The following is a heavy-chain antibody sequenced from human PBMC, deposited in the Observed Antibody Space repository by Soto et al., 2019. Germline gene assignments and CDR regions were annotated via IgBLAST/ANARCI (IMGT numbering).Heavy chain of an antibody. J-gene: IGHJ4*02. D-gene: IGHD3-16*01. CDR1: GGSISSGGYY. CDR2: IYYSGST. CDR3: ATSRLRSLLGL. Sequence: KASETLSLTCTVSGGSISSGGYYWSWIRQHPGKGLEWIGYIYYSGSTYYNPSLKSRVTISVDTSKNQFSLKLSSVTAADTAVYYCATSRLRSLLGLWGQGTLVTVSS. V-gene: IGHV4-31*03.